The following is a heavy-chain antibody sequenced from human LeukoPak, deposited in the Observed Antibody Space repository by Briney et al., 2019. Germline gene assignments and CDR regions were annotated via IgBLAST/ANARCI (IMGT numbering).Heavy chain of an antibody. CDR3: ARHGPTLSLYYFDY. J-gene: IGHJ4*02. V-gene: IGHV4-59*01. CDR1: GGSFSSYY. Sequence: PSETLSLTCSVSGGSFSSYYWSWIRQPPGKGLEWIGYIYYSGSTNYNPSLKSRVTISVDTSKNQFSLKLSSVTAADTAVYYCARHGPTLSLYYFDYWGQGTLVTVSS. D-gene: IGHD3-16*02. CDR2: IYYSGST.